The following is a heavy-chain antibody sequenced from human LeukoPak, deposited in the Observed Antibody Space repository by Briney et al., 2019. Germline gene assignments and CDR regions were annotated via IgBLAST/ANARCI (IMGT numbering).Heavy chain of an antibody. V-gene: IGHV1-18*01. Sequence: GASVKVSCKASGYTFTTYGISWLRQAPGQGLEWMGWISTYNGNTNYAQQFQGRVTMTTDTSMSTTYMELRSLRSDDTAVYYCARDLIAVRPGWFDPWGQGSLVTVSS. J-gene: IGHJ5*02. CDR3: ARDLIAVRPGWFDP. CDR2: ISTYNGNT. CDR1: GYTFTTYG. D-gene: IGHD6-6*01.